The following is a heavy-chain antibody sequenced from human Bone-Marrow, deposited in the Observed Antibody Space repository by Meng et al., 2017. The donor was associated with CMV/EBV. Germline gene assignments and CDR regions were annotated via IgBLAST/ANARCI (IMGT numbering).Heavy chain of an antibody. V-gene: IGHV1-18*01. D-gene: IGHD4-11*01. Sequence: ASVKVSCKASGYTFTSYGISWVRQAPGQGLEWMGWISAYNGNTNYAQKLQGRVTMTTDTSTSTAYMELRSLRSDDSAVYYCSRGTTVGRGIGAFDIWGQGTMVTVSS. CDR1: GYTFTSYG. CDR2: ISAYNGNT. J-gene: IGHJ3*02. CDR3: SRGTTVGRGIGAFDI.